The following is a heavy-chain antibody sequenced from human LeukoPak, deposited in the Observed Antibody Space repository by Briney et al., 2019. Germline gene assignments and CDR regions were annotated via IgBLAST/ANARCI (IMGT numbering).Heavy chain of an antibody. D-gene: IGHD3-9*01. J-gene: IGHJ3*02. CDR1: GFIFPNAW. CDR3: TTGTRLVMGAFDI. CDR2: IKTKTDGGTT. V-gene: IGHV3-15*07. Sequence: GGSLRLSCAASGFIFPNAWMNWVRQAPGKGLEWVGHIKTKTDGGTTDYAAPVKGRFTISRDDSKNTLYLQMNSLKTEDTAVYYCTTGTRLVMGAFDIWGQGTMVTVSS.